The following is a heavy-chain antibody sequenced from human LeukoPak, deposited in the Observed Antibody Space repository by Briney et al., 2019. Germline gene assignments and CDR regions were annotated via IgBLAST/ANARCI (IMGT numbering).Heavy chain of an antibody. CDR3: ARGLGYCSGGSCPPSSWFDP. V-gene: IGHV1-8*01. J-gene: IGHJ5*02. CDR2: MNPNSGNT. CDR1: GYTSTSYD. Sequence: ASVKVSCKASGYTSTSYDINWVRQATGQGLEWMGWMNPNSGNTGYAQKFQGWVTMTRDTSISTAYMELSRLRSDDTAVYYCARGLGYCSGGSCPPSSWFDPWGQGTLVTVSS. D-gene: IGHD2-15*01.